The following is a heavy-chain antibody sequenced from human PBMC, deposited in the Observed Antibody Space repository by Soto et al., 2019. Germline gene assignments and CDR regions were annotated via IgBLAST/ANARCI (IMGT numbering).Heavy chain of an antibody. Sequence: SVKVSCKASGGTFSTYTITWVRQAPGQGLEWMGRIIPIIGIINYAQKFQGKVTISADKFTGTAYMKLTGLRSDDTAVYYCARVSGWYFLDYWGQGTLVTVSS. J-gene: IGHJ4*02. CDR2: IIPIIGII. CDR1: GGTFSTYT. V-gene: IGHV1-69*02. D-gene: IGHD6-19*01. CDR3: ARVSGWYFLDY.